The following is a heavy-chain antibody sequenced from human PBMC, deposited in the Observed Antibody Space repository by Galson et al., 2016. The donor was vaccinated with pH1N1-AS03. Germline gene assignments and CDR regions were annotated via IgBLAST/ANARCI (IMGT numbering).Heavy chain of an antibody. J-gene: IGHJ4*02. D-gene: IGHD1/OR15-1a*01. Sequence: SVKVSCKASGGTFSNFAISWMRQAPGQGLEWMGRINPNTGAANSAQKFQGRVTMTRDTSVSTAYTELSSLRSDDTAIYYCANLYSVNNPAANDYWCQGTLVTVSS. CDR3: ANLYSVNNPAANDY. CDR1: GGTFSNFA. V-gene: IGHV1-2*06. CDR2: INPNTGAA.